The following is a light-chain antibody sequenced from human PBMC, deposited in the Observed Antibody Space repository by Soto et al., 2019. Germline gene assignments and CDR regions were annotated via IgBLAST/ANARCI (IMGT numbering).Light chain of an antibody. CDR2: DAS. CDR1: QSVGSY. Sequence: ETVLTQSPATLSLSPGQRATFSCRASQSVGSYLAWYQQKPGQAPRLLIYDASNRATDIPARFSGSGSGTDFTLTITSLEPEDFAVYFCQQRTDWPLTLGGGTKVDI. V-gene: IGKV3-11*01. CDR3: QQRTDWPLT. J-gene: IGKJ4*01.